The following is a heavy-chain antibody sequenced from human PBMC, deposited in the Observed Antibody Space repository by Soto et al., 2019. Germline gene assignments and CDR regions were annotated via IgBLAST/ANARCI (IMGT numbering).Heavy chain of an antibody. CDR1: GYTFTSDY. D-gene: IGHD4-17*01. CDR2: INPSGGST. CDR3: ARGATVNTSTDFIEY. Sequence: ASVKGSCKASGYTFTSDYMHWVRQAPGQGLEWMGIINPSGGSTSYAQKFQGRVTMTRDTSTSTVYMELSSLRSEDTAVYYCARGATVNTSTDFIEYWGQGTLVTLSS. V-gene: IGHV1-46*01. J-gene: IGHJ4*02.